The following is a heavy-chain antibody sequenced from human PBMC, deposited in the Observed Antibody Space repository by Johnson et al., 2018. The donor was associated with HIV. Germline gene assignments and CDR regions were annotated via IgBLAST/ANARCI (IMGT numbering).Heavy chain of an antibody. J-gene: IGHJ3*02. Sequence: QVQLVESGGGVVQPGRSLRLSCAASGFSFSNYGMHWVRQAPGKGLEWVAGILYDGSNKYYADSVKGRFTISRDNAKNSLYLQMNSLRAEDTALYYCARALSTWAFDIWGQGTMVTVSS. CDR2: ILYDGSNK. CDR1: GFSFSNYG. V-gene: IGHV3-30*03. CDR3: ARALSTWAFDI. D-gene: IGHD3-3*02.